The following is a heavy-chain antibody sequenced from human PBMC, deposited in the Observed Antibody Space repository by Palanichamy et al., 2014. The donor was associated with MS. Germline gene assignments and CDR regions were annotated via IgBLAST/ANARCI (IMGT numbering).Heavy chain of an antibody. CDR1: GFSLNTGGVG. V-gene: IGHV2-5*02. D-gene: IGHD2/OR15-2a*01. CDR2: VYGDDEK. Sequence: QITLKESGPTLMRPTQTLTLTCTFSGFSLNTGGVGVGWIRQPPGKALEWLAVVYGDDEKHYSPSLKSRLTITKDTSKNQVVFTMTSMDPVDTATYFCAHTLIFLPCFDNWGQGTLVTVSS. J-gene: IGHJ4*02. CDR3: AHTLIFLPCFDN.